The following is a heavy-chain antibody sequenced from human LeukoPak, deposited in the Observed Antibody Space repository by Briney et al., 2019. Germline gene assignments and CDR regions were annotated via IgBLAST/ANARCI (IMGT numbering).Heavy chain of an antibody. CDR2: IYYSGST. Sequence: SETLSLTCTVSAVSISSYYWSWIRQPPGKGLEWIGYIYYSGSTNYNPSLKSRVTISVDTSKNQFSLKLSSVNAADTAVYYCARDSGYGGMAVAGSFYGLDVWGQGTTVTVSS. CDR1: AVSISSYY. CDR3: ARDSGYGGMAVAGSFYGLDV. J-gene: IGHJ6*02. D-gene: IGHD6-19*01. V-gene: IGHV4-59*01.